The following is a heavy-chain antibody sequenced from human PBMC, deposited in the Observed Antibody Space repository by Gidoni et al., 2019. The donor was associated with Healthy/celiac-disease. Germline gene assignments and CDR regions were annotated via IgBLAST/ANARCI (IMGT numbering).Heavy chain of an antibody. J-gene: IGHJ4*02. D-gene: IGHD1-26*01. CDR3: ARTYGRGSYQFDY. V-gene: IGHV4-39*01. CDR1: GGSLSSSSYY. Sequence: QLQLQESGPGLVKPSETLSLTCTVSGGSLSSSSYYWGWIRQPPGKGLEWIGSIYYSGSTYYNPSLKSRVTISVDTSKNQFSLKLSSVTAADTAVYYCARTYGRGSYQFDYWGQGTLVTVSS. CDR2: IYYSGST.